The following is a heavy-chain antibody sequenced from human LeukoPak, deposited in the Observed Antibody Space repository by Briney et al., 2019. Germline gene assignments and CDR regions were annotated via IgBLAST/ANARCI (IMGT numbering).Heavy chain of an antibody. CDR2: IIPIFGTA. CDR3: ARDFGYVKIRDYYYYMDV. V-gene: IGHV1-69*13. CDR1: GGTFSSYA. J-gene: IGHJ6*03. Sequence: GASVNVSFKASGGTFSSYAISWVRQAPGQGLEWMGGIIPIFGTANYAQKLQGRVTITADESTSTAYMELSSLRSEDTAVYYCARDFGYVKIRDYYYYMDVWGKGTTVTVSS. D-gene: IGHD5-12*01.